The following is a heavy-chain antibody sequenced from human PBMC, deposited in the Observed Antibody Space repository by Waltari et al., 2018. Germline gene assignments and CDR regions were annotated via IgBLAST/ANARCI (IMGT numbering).Heavy chain of an antibody. CDR1: GGSVSSGSYY. CDR2: IEYSGST. J-gene: IGHJ4*02. V-gene: IGHV4-61*01. Sequence: QVQLQESGPGLVKPSETLSLTCTVSGGSVSSGSYYWSWMRQPPGKGLEWIGYIEYSGSTNYNPSLKSRVTISVDTSKNQFSLKLSSVTAADTAVYYCARGGRRDYFDYWGQGTLVTVSS. CDR3: ARGGRRDYFDY. D-gene: IGHD3-10*01.